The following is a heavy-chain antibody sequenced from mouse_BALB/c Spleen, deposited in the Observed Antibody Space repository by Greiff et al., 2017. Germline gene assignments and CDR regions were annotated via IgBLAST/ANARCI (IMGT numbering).Heavy chain of an antibody. CDR1: GFSLTSYG. CDR3: ARDQEWYLTGGFAY. V-gene: IGHV2-9*02. Sequence: VKLVESGPGLVAPSQSLSITCTVSGFSLTSYGVHWVRQPPGKGLEWLGVIWAGGSTNYNSALMSRLSISKDNSKSQVFLKMNSLQTDDTAMYYCARDQEWYLTGGFAYWGQGTLVTVSA. D-gene: IGHD1-3*01. CDR2: IWAGGST. J-gene: IGHJ3*01.